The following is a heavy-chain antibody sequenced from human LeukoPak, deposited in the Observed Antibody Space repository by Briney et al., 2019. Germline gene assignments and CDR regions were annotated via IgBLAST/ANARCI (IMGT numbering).Heavy chain of an antibody. CDR1: GGSFSGYY. CDR2: INHSGST. Sequence: PSETLSLTCAVYGGSFSGYYWSWIRQPPGKGLEWIGEINHSGSTNYNPSLKSRVTISVDTSKNQFSLKLSSVTAADTAVYYCARVIHCSGGSCYPPKFDPWGQGTLVTVSS. CDR3: ARVIHCSGGSCYPPKFDP. D-gene: IGHD2-15*01. V-gene: IGHV4-34*01. J-gene: IGHJ5*02.